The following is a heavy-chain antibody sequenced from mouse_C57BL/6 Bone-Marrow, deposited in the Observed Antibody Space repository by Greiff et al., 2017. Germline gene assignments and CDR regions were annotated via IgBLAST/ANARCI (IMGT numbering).Heavy chain of an antibody. CDR1: GYTFTDYY. D-gene: IGHD2-1*01. CDR3: ARGGIYFSL. J-gene: IGHJ3*01. CDR2: IYPGSGNT. V-gene: IGHV1-84*01. Sequence: QVQLKAPGPELVKPGASVKLSCKASGYTFTDYYINWVKQRPGQGLEWIGLIYPGSGNTKYNEKFKGKATLTVDTSSSTAYMQLSSLTSEDSAVYFCARGGIYFSLWGQGTLVTVSA.